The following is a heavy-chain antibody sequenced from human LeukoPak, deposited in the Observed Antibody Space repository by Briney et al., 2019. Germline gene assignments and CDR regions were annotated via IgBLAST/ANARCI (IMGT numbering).Heavy chain of an antibody. J-gene: IGHJ3*02. CDR1: GFTFSSNG. CDR2: ISYDGSNK. CDR3: AKDQAYYESSGYYSWGDAFDM. V-gene: IGHV3-30*18. Sequence: GRSLRLSCAASGFTFSSNGMHWVRQAPGKGLEWVAVISYDGSNKYYADSVKGRFTISRDNSKNTLYLQMNSLRAEDTAVYYCAKDQAYYESSGYYSWGDAFDMWGQGTMVTVSS. D-gene: IGHD3-22*01.